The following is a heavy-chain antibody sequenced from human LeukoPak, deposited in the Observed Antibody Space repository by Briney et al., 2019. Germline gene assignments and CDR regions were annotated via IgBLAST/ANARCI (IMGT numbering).Heavy chain of an antibody. J-gene: IGHJ6*02. CDR3: AKDIESYDYGGNYPYGMDV. Sequence: GGSLRLSCAASGFTFDDYAMHWVRQAPGKGLEWVSGISWNSGSIGYADSVKGRFTISRDNAKNSLYLQMNSLRAEDTALYYCAKDIESYDYGGNYPYGMDVWGQGTTVTVSS. V-gene: IGHV3-9*01. CDR2: ISWNSGSI. D-gene: IGHD4-17*01. CDR1: GFTFDDYA.